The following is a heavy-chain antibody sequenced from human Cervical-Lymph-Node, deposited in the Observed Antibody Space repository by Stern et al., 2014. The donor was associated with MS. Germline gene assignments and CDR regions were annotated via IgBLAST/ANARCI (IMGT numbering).Heavy chain of an antibody. CDR3: VRALGSSSFRYWFDP. D-gene: IGHD6-13*01. CDR2: IYHAGTT. J-gene: IGHJ5*02. CDR1: GDSISSSNW. V-gene: IGHV4-4*02. Sequence: QVQLQESGPGLVKPSGTLSLTCAVSGDSISSSNWWSWVRQSPGKGLEWVGDIYHAGTTNYNSTLKSRLTLSADNSKNQFSLKLTSLTAADTAVYYCVRALGSSSFRYWFDPWGQGTLVIVSS.